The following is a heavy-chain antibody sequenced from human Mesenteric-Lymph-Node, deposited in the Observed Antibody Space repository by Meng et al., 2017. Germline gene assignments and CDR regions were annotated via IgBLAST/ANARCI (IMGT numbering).Heavy chain of an antibody. V-gene: IGHV3-23*01. CDR1: GFTFSSYE. J-gene: IGHJ4*02. Sequence: GGSLRLSCAASGFTFSSYEMNWVRQAPGKGLEWVSGIRGRGGYTYYVDSVKGRFTISRDNSKNTLSLQMNSLRADDTAVYYCAKDYSSGWYQMVTYFDYWGQGTLVTVSS. D-gene: IGHD6-19*01. CDR2: IRGRGGYT. CDR3: AKDYSSGWYQMVTYFDY.